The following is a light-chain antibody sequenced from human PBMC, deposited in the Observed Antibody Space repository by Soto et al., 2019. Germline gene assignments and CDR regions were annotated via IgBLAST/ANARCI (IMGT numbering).Light chain of an antibody. CDR1: QGISKF. J-gene: IGKJ1*01. CDR2: ATS. Sequence: DIQMTQSPSSLSASVGDRVTITCRASQGISKFLAWYQQKPGKVPRLLIYATSTLESGVPSRFSGSGTGTDFNLTISSLQPEDVADYYCQNYKDAPWTFGQGNKVESK. CDR3: QNYKDAPWT. V-gene: IGKV1-27*01.